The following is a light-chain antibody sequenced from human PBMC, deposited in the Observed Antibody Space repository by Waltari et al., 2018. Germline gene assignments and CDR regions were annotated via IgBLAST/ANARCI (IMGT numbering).Light chain of an antibody. CDR3: QQYNNWPQT. CDR1: HSISSN. V-gene: IGKV3-15*01. J-gene: IGKJ1*01. Sequence: EIVMTQSPATLSVSPGERAPLSCRASHSISSNLAWYQHRPGQAPRLLIYDASTRATGIPARFSGSGSWKEFTLTISSLQSEDFALYYCQQYNNWPQTFGQGTKVEIE. CDR2: DAS.